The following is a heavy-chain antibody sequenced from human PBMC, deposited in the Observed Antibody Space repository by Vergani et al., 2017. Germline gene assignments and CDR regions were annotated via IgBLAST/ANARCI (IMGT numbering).Heavy chain of an antibody. J-gene: IGHJ5*02. V-gene: IGHV3-33*08. CDR3: ASDRRNKYNCFDA. CDR1: GGSFNDYW. CDR2: IWYDGNNK. Sequence: QAQLQQWGAGLLKPSQTLSLTCAISGGSFNDYWWTWIRQLPGKGLEWVSAIWYDGNNKYYADAVKGRFSISRENSKNTLYLQMNSLRAEDTSMYYCASDRRNKYNCFDAWGQGTLVTVSS.